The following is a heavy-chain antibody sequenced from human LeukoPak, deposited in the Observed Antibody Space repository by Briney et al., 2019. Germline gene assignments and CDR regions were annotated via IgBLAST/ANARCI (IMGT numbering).Heavy chain of an antibody. J-gene: IGHJ4*02. V-gene: IGHV1-8*01. CDR1: GYIFTSYD. D-gene: IGHD5-12*01. Sequence: ASVKVSCKASGYIFTSYDINWVRQATGQGLEWMGWMNPNSGNTGYAQKFQGRVTMTRNTSISTAYMELSSLRSEDTAVYYCARGPGEYSGYVVFDYWGQGTLVTVSS. CDR2: MNPNSGNT. CDR3: ARGPGEYSGYVVFDY.